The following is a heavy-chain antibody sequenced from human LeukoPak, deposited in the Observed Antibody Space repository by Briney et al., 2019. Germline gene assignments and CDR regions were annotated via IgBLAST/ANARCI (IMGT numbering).Heavy chain of an antibody. CDR1: GFTFSSYA. CDR3: ARDHLAASPHYYDSSGYYDSFHY. D-gene: IGHD3-22*01. V-gene: IGHV3-30-3*01. J-gene: IGHJ4*02. CDR2: ISYDGSNK. Sequence: GGSLRLSCAASGFTFSSYAMHWVRQAPGKGLEWVAVISYDGSNKYYADSVKGRFTISRDNSKNTLYLQMNSLRAEDTAVYYYARDHLAASPHYYDSSGYYDSFHYWGQGTLVTVSS.